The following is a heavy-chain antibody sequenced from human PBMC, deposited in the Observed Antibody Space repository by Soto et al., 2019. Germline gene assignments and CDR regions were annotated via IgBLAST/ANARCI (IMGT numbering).Heavy chain of an antibody. CDR3: ARGYPWSGSYYVFDY. D-gene: IGHD1-26*01. CDR1: GGSFSGYY. J-gene: IGHJ4*02. CDR2: INHSGST. V-gene: IGHV4-34*01. Sequence: QVQLQQWGAGLLKPSETLSLTCAVYGGSFSGYYWSWIRQPPGKGLEWIGEINHSGSTNYNPSLKSRVTISVDTSKNQFSLKLSSVTAADTAVYYCARGYPWSGSYYVFDYWGQGTLVTVSS.